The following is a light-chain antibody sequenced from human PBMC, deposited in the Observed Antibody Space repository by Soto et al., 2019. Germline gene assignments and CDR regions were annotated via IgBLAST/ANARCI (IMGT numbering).Light chain of an antibody. Sequence: DIQMTQSPSTLSASVRDRVTITCRASQSISTWLAWYQQKPGKAPNLLIYKASSLESVVPSRFSGSGSGTEFTLTISSLQPDDFATYYCQQYYSYPWTFGQGIKVEIK. V-gene: IGKV1-5*03. CDR3: QQYYSYPWT. CDR1: QSISTW. CDR2: KAS. J-gene: IGKJ1*01.